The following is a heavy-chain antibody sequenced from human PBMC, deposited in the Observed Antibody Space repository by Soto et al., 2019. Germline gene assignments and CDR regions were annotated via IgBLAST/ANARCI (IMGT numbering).Heavy chain of an antibody. CDR2: ISGYNGDT. D-gene: IGHD2-8*01. Sequence: ASVKVSCKASGYTFTRYGISWVRQAPGQGLEWMGWISGYNGDTNYAQKFQGRVSMTIDTSTTTVYMELRSLRSDDTAVYYCAKNGQPPYYYYGLDVWGQGTKVTVSS. CDR1: GYTFTRYG. V-gene: IGHV1-18*01. CDR3: AKNGQPPYYYYGLDV. J-gene: IGHJ6*02.